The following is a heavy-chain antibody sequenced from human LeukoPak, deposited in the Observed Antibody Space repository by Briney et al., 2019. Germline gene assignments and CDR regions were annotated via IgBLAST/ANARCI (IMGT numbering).Heavy chain of an antibody. J-gene: IGHJ4*02. CDR2: ISASGVST. CDR1: GFTFSSYA. Sequence: GGSLRLSCAASGFTFSSYAMSWVRQAPGTGLEWVSTISASGVSTYFADSVKGRFTISRDNSKNTLYPQMNSLTAEDTAVYYCAKDLGFRGASGYWGQGTLVTVSS. CDR3: AKDLGFRGASGY. V-gene: IGHV3-23*01. D-gene: IGHD3-10*01.